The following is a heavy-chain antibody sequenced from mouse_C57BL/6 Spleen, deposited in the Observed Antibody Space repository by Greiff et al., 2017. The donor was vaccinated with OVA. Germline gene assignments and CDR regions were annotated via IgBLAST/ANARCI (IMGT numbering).Heavy chain of an antibody. D-gene: IGHD1-1*02. V-gene: IGHV1-26*01. Sequence: EVQLQQSGPELVKPGASVKISCKASGYTFTDYYMNWVKQSHGKSLEWIGDINPNNGGTSYNQKFKGKATLTVDKSSSTAYMELRSLTSEDSAVYYCARLDYDYHAMDYWGQGTSVTVSS. CDR3: ARLDYDYHAMDY. J-gene: IGHJ4*01. CDR1: GYTFTDYY. CDR2: INPNNGGT.